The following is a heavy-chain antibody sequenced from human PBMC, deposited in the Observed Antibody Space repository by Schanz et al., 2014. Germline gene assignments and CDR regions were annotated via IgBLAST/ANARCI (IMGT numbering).Heavy chain of an antibody. J-gene: IGHJ4*02. D-gene: IGHD3-9*01. CDR2: ISAYNGNT. CDR3: AREAADCYEILTEEDY. CDR1: GYTFTSYG. Sequence: QVQLVQSGAEVKKPGASVKVSCKASGYTFTSYGISWVRQAPGQGLEWMGWISAYNGNTKYPQKLQGRVTMTTDTATSTAYMELRSLRSDDTAVDYCAREAADCYEILTEEDYWGQGTLVTVSS. V-gene: IGHV1-18*01.